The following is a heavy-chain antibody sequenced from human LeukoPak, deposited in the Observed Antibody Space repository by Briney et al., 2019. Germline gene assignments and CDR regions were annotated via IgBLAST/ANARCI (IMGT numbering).Heavy chain of an antibody. V-gene: IGHV4-59*01. D-gene: IGHD6-13*01. CDR1: GGSISSYY. Sequence: PSETLSLTCTVSGGSISSYYWSWIRQPPGKGLEWIGYIYYSGSTNYNPSLRSRVTISVDTSKKQFSLKLSSVTAADTAVYHCVTGLSSSSWYYWGQGTLVTVSS. CDR2: IYYSGST. J-gene: IGHJ4*02. CDR3: VTGLSSSSWYY.